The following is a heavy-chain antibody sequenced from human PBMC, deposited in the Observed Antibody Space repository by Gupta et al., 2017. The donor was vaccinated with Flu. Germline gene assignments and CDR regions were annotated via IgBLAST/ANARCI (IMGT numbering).Heavy chain of an antibody. D-gene: IGHD6-6*01. CDR3: ARGSRTARQGFDD. CDR2: IDGSSNYI. J-gene: IGHJ4*02. Sequence: VRQAPGKGVECVSSIDGSSNYIYYADSVRSRFTISRDNAKKSLYLQMNSLGAEDTAVYYCARGSRTARQGFDDWGQGTLVTVSS. V-gene: IGHV3-21*01.